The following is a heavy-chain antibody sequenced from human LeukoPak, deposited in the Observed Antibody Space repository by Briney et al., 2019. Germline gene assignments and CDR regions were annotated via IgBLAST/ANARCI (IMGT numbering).Heavy chain of an antibody. V-gene: IGHV3-30*03. CDR1: GFTFRTYG. D-gene: IGHD6-19*01. CDR3: ARDGGSGWSSAFFDF. CDR2: VSYDGSNK. J-gene: IGHJ4*02. Sequence: GGSLRLSCAASGFTFRTYGMHWVRQAPGKGLEWVAVVSYDGSNKYYVDSVRGRFTISRDDSKNTLYLQMSSLRVEDTAVYYCARDGGSGWSSAFFDFWGQGTLVTVSS.